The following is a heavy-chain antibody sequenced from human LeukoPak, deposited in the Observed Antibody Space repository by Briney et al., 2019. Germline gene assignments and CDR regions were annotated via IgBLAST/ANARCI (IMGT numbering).Heavy chain of an antibody. J-gene: IGHJ4*02. V-gene: IGHV1-2*02. D-gene: IGHD3-22*01. Sequence: EASVKVSCKASGYTFSGYYMHWVRQAPGQGLEWMGWIDPKRGGTKYAKKFQGRVTMTTDTSISTVYMELSRLGFDDTAVYYCARDPAHTYYYDPWGQGTLVTVSS. CDR3: ARDPAHTYYYDP. CDR1: GYTFSGYY. CDR2: IDPKRGGT.